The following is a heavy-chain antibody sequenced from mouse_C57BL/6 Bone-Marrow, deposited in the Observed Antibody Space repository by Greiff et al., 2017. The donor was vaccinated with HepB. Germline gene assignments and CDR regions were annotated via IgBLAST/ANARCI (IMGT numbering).Heavy chain of an antibody. V-gene: IGHV1-61*01. CDR2: IYPSDSET. CDR1: GYTFTSYW. J-gene: IGHJ4*01. D-gene: IGHD3-3*01. Sequence: QVQLQQPGAELVRPGSSVKLSCKASGYTFTSYWMDWVKQRPGQGLEWIGNIYPSDSETHYNQKFKDKATLTVDKSSSTAYMQLSSLTSEDSAVYYCARRDIEGAMDYWGQVTSVTVSS. CDR3: ARRDIEGAMDY.